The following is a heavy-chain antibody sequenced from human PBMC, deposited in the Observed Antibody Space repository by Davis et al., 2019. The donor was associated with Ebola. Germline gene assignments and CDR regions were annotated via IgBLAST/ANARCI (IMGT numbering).Heavy chain of an antibody. CDR1: GGSISSSSYY. J-gene: IGHJ4*02. V-gene: IGHV4-39*01. D-gene: IGHD3-3*01. Sequence: MPSETLSLTCTVSGGSISSSSYYWGWIRQPPGKGLEWIGSIYYSGSTYYNPSLKSRVTISVDTSKNQFSLKLSSVTAADTAVYYCARRRFLEWPFDYWGQGTLVTVSS. CDR3: ARRRFLEWPFDY. CDR2: IYYSGST.